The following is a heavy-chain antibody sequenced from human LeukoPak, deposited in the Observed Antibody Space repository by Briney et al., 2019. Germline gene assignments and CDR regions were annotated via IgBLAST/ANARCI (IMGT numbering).Heavy chain of an antibody. J-gene: IGHJ5*02. D-gene: IGHD3-10*01. V-gene: IGHV3-74*01. CDR2: INSDGSST. CDR3: ARDTNTMVRGVATDP. Sequence: PGGSLRLFCAASGFTFSSYWMHWVRQAPGKGLVWVSRINSDGSSTSYADSVKGRFTISRDNAKNTLYLQMNSLRAEDTAVYYCARDTNTMVRGVATDPWGQGTLVTVSS. CDR1: GFTFSSYW.